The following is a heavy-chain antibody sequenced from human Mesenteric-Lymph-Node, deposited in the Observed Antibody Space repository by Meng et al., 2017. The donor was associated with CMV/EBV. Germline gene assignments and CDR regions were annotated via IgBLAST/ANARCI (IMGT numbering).Heavy chain of an antibody. Sequence: GGPLRLSCAASGFTFSYSAMSWVRKGPGKGLEWISTFSGSGGHTYYADSVRGRFTIARDNSKNTLFLQMNSLRAEDTAVYYCAKHPYNTGWYYAIDYWGQGTLVTVSS. CDR1: GFTFSYSA. CDR3: AKHPYNTGWYYAIDY. J-gene: IGHJ4*02. V-gene: IGHV3-23*01. D-gene: IGHD6-19*01. CDR2: FSGSGGHT.